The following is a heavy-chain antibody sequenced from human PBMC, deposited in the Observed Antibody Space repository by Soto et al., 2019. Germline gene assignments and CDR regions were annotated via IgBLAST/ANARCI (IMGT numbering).Heavy chain of an antibody. D-gene: IGHD6-13*01. CDR3: VKDESINWYSGHFRH. Sequence: GGSLRLSCAASGFPFDAYTMHWARQAPGKGLEWVSLISWDGGVTYYTDSVKGRFTISRDNSKNSLYLQMNSLRPEDTAFYYCVKDESINWYSGHFRHWGQGTLVTVSS. CDR2: ISWDGGVT. J-gene: IGHJ1*01. V-gene: IGHV3-43*01. CDR1: GFPFDAYT.